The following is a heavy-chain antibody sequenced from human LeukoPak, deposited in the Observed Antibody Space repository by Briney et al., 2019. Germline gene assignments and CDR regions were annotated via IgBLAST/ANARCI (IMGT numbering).Heavy chain of an antibody. CDR2: ICDSSGYK. CDR3: ARHALYDSTDFWTFQN. D-gene: IGHD3/OR15-3a*01. CDR1: GFTLSDYY. V-gene: IGHV3-11*06. Sequence: KPGGSLRLSCAASGFTLSDYYMSWVRQTPGKGLEWVSYICDSSGYKYYADSLKGRFTISSDNAKNSVYLQMNSLNGADSAVNYWARHALYDSTDFWTFQNWGQGTLVTVSS. J-gene: IGHJ1*01.